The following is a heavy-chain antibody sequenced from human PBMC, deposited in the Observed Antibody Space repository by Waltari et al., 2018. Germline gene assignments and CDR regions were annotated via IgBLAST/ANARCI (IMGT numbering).Heavy chain of an antibody. CDR2: IYSGGST. CDR3: ARDGTFEYSSSIEGGAFDI. CDR1: GFTVSSNY. V-gene: IGHV3-53*01. Sequence: EVQLVESGGGLIQPGGSLRLSCAASGFTVSSNYMSWVRQAPGKGLEWVSVIYSGGSTYYADSVKGRFTISRDNSKNTLYLQMNSLRAEDTAVYYCARDGTFEYSSSIEGGAFDIWGQGTMVTVSS. D-gene: IGHD6-6*01. J-gene: IGHJ3*02.